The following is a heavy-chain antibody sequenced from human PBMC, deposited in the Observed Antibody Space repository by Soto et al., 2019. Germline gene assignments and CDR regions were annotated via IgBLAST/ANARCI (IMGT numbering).Heavy chain of an antibody. CDR2: ISGSGGSP. V-gene: IGHV3-23*01. J-gene: IGHJ4*02. D-gene: IGHD3-3*01. Sequence: GGSLRLSCAASGFTFSSYAMSWVRQAPGKGLEWVSAISGSGGSPYYAESVKGRFTISRDNSKNTLYLQMNSLRAEDTAVYYCAKARTIFGVVPYFDYWGQGALGTGYS. CDR1: GFTFSSYA. CDR3: AKARTIFGVVPYFDY.